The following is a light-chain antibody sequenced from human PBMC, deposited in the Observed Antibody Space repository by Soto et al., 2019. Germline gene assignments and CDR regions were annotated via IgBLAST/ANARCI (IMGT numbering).Light chain of an antibody. CDR1: QSVSSY. J-gene: IGKJ1*01. CDR2: DAS. Sequence: EIVLTQSPATLSLSPGERATLSCRASQSVSSYLAWYQQKPGQAPRLLIYDASNRATGIPARFSGSGSGTEFTLTISSLQPDDFATYYCQQYTNYPWTFGQGTKVDIK. CDR3: QQYTNYPWT. V-gene: IGKV3-11*01.